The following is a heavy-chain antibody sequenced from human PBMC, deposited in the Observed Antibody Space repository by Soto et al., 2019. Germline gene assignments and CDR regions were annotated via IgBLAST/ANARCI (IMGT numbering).Heavy chain of an antibody. J-gene: IGHJ6*02. CDR3: ARGGVDIYYGVGV. Sequence: GGALRLSCAAPGMPLVDYDMHWVRQAPGKGLEWVSPISWDGSSPYYTDSVKGRFTISRDNSKNSLYLQMNSLRAEDTALYYCARGGVDIYYGVGVWRQGTTVIVAS. CDR2: ISWDGSSP. V-gene: IGHV3-43D*04. D-gene: IGHD3-3*01. CDR1: GMPLVDYD.